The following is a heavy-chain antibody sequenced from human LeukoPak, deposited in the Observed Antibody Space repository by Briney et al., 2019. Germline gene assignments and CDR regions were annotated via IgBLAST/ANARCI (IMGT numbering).Heavy chain of an antibody. CDR3: AREKYQMLSPGGFYYYYMDV. V-gene: IGHV1-69*13. D-gene: IGHD2-2*01. J-gene: IGHJ6*03. CDR2: VIPLFDTG. CDR1: GGTFSSYA. Sequence: ASVKVSCKDSGGTFSSYAISWVRQAPGQGLEWMGRVIPLFDTGNNAQKFQGRVTITADESTNTAYMELSSLRSEDTAVYYYAREKYQMLSPGGFYYYYMDVWGKGTTVTVSS.